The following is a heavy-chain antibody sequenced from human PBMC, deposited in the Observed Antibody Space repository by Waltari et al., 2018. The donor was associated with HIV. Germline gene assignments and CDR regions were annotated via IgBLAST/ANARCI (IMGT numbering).Heavy chain of an antibody. Sequence: QVHLQESGPGLVKPSQTLSLTCTVSGASIRSHKYYWTWIRQPAGKGLEWIGRIYDTGSANYNSSLQSRGTVSMDTSQNAFSLKRFSVTAADTAIYDCADTRAEWGATGGWDLWGQGTMVTVSS. CDR2: IYDTGSA. CDR3: ADTRAEWGATGGWDL. V-gene: IGHV4-61*02. CDR1: GASIRSHKYY. J-gene: IGHJ5*02. D-gene: IGHD1-26*01.